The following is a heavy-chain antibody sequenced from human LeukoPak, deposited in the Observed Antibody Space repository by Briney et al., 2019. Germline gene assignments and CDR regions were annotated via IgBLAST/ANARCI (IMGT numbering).Heavy chain of an antibody. CDR3: ASEGVNDGFDI. J-gene: IGHJ3*02. CDR1: GGSINSGGFS. V-gene: IGHV4-30-2*01. CDR2: IYHSGST. Sequence: PSETLSLTCAASGGSINSGGFSWNWIRQPPGKGLEWIGYIYHSGSTYYSPSLKSRVTISQDRSKNQFSLKLNSVTAADTAIYYCASEGVNDGFDIWGQGTMVTVSS.